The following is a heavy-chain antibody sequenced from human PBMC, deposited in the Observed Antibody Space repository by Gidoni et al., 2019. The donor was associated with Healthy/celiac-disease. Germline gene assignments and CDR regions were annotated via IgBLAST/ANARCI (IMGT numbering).Heavy chain of an antibody. V-gene: IGHV4-34*01. D-gene: IGHD2-15*01. CDR2: INHSGST. CDR3: ARGHCSGGSCYTPGGRTRRFDP. Sequence: QVQLQQWGAGLLKPSETLSLTCAVYGGSFSGYYWSWIRQPPGKGLEWIGEINHSGSTNYNPSLKSRVTISVDTSKNQFSLKLSSVTAADTAVYYCARGHCSGGSCYTPGGRTRRFDPWGQGTLVTVSS. CDR1: GGSFSGYY. J-gene: IGHJ5*02.